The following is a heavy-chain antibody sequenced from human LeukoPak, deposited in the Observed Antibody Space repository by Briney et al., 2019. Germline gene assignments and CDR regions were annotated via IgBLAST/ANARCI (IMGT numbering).Heavy chain of an antibody. CDR1: GGSISSYY. D-gene: IGHD4-11*01. Sequence: SETLSLTCTVSGGSISSYYWTWIRQPPGKGLEWIGYIFYSGSTNYNPSLKSRATISVDTSKNQSSLKLSSVTAADTAVYYCARLRGNYFPDYWGQGTLVTVSS. J-gene: IGHJ4*02. CDR2: IFYSGST. V-gene: IGHV4-59*01. CDR3: ARLRGNYFPDY.